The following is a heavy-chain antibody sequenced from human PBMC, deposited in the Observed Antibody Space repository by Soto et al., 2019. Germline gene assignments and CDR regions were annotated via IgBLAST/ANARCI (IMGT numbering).Heavy chain of an antibody. CDR3: ARGRTAALIETRLFRVLFDL. CDR1: GGSLGGFH. CDR2: ISRSGST. Sequence: QVQLQQWGAGLLKPSETLSLTRAVSGGSLGGFHWSWIRQPPGKGLEWIGEISRSGSTNYDPSLKSRVTMSMDTSRNQVSLNLSSVTDADTAVYYCARGRTAALIETRLFRVLFDLWGHGNLVIVSS. D-gene: IGHD3-10*01. J-gene: IGHJ4*01. V-gene: IGHV4-34*01.